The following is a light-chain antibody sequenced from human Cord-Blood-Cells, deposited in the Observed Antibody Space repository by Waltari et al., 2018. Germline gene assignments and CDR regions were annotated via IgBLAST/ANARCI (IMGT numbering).Light chain of an antibody. J-gene: IGLJ1*01. CDR3: CSYAGSSTYV. Sequence: QSALTQPASVSGSPGQSITISCTGTSSDVGSYNLVSRYEQHPGKAPKLMIYEGSKRPSRVSTRFSGSKSGNTASMTIYGLQTEDEADYYCCSYAGSSTYVFGTGTRVTVL. V-gene: IGLV2-23*01. CDR2: EGS. CDR1: SSDVGSYNL.